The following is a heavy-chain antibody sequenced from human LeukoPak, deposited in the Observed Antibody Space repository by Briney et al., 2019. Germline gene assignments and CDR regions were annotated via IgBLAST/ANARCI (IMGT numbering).Heavy chain of an antibody. J-gene: IGHJ4*02. CDR2: INAGNGNT. CDR1: GYTFTSYA. D-gene: IGHD1-26*01. Sequence: ASVKVSCKASGYTFTSYAMHWVRQAPGQRLEWMGWINAGNGNTKYSQKFQGRVTITRDTSASTAYMELSSLRSEDTAVYYCARVAVGAPGGFDYWGQGTLVTVSS. CDR3: ARVAVGAPGGFDY. V-gene: IGHV1-3*01.